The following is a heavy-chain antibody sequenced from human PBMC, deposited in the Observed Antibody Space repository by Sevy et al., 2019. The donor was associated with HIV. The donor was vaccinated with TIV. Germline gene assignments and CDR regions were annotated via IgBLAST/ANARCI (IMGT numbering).Heavy chain of an antibody. V-gene: IGHV3-30*18. CDR2: ISYDGSDK. D-gene: IGHD3-10*01. Sequence: GGSLRLSCAASGFTFSSFGMHWVRQVPGKGLEWVSFISYDGSDKRYVDSVKGRFTISRDSSKNTLYLQMNSLRGGDMSVYYCAKDSPPYYTSWSYLYYFDYWGQGALVTVSS. J-gene: IGHJ4*02. CDR1: GFTFSSFG. CDR3: AKDSPPYYTSWSYLYYFDY.